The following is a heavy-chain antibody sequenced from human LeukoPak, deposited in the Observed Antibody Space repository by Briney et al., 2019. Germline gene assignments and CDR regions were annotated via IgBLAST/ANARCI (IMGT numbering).Heavy chain of an antibody. J-gene: IGHJ4*02. CDR3: ATYYYDSSGYCRNV. V-gene: IGHV1-24*01. CDR1: GYTLTELS. Sequence: ASVKVSCKVSGYTLTELSMHWVRQAPGKGLEWMGGFDPEDGETIYAQKFQGRVTMTEDTSTDTAYIELSSLRSEDTAVYYCATYYYDSSGYCRNVWGQGTLVTVSS. CDR2: FDPEDGET. D-gene: IGHD3-22*01.